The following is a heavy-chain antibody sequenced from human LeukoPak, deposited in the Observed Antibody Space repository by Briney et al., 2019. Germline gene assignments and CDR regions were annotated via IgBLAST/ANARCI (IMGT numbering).Heavy chain of an antibody. CDR3: AKTYSSGWDDAFDI. J-gene: IGHJ3*02. Sequence: PGRSPRLSCAASGFTFDDYAMHWVRQAPGKGLEWVSGISWNSGSIGYADSVKGRFTISRDNAKNSLYLQMNSLRAEDMALYYCAKTYSSGWDDAFDIWGQGTMVTVSS. CDR1: GFTFDDYA. D-gene: IGHD6-19*01. CDR2: ISWNSGSI. V-gene: IGHV3-9*03.